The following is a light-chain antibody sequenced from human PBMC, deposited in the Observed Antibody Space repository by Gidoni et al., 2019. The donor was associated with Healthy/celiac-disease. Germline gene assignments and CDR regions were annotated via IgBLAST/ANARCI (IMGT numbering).Light chain of an antibody. CDR3: QQSYSTPWT. CDR2: AAS. V-gene: IGKV1-39*01. CDR1: QSISSY. J-gene: IGKJ1*01. Sequence: DVQMTQSPSSLSASVGDRVTITCQASQSISSYLNWYQQKPVKAPKLLIYAASSLEIGVPSRFSGSGSGTDFTLTISSLQPEDFATYYCQQSYSTPWTFGQGTKVEIK.